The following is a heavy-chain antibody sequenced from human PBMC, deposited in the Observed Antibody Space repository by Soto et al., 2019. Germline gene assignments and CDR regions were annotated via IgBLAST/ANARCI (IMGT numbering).Heavy chain of an antibody. D-gene: IGHD3-10*01. CDR2: INPDGSTT. CDR1: GFTFSSYW. V-gene: IGHV3-74*01. CDR3: ARVAIGSYYFEY. Sequence: EVQLVESGGGLVQPGGSLRLSCAASGFTFSSYWMHWVRQAPGKGLVWVSRINPDGSTTSYADSVKGRFTISRDSAKDTLYLQMNSLRAEDTAVYYCARVAIGSYYFEYWGQGTLVTVSP. J-gene: IGHJ4*02.